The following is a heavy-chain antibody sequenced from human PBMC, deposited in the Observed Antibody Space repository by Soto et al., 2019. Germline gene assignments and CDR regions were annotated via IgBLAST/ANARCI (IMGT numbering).Heavy chain of an antibody. Sequence: SETLSLTCAVYDGSFSGYYWSWIRQPPGKGLEWIGEINHRGSTNYNPSLKSRVTISVDTSKNQFSLKLSSVTAADTAVYHCARNVGGYDFWNGNSYFDYWGQGTLVTVSS. V-gene: IGHV4-34*01. CDR2: INHRGST. J-gene: IGHJ4*02. CDR3: ARNVGGYDFWNGNSYFDY. D-gene: IGHD3-3*01. CDR1: DGSFSGYY.